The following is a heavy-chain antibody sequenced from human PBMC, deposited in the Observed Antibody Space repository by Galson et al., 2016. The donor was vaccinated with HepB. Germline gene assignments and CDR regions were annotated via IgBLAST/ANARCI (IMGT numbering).Heavy chain of an antibody. CDR1: GFTFSNYW. D-gene: IGHD5-12*01. Sequence: SLRLSCAASGFTFSNYWMHWVRQAPGKGLVWVSRITSDGSGASYADSVKGRFTISRDNLKNTLYLQMNSLRAEDTAVYYCTRGHSGYDPFDHWGQGTLVTVSS. CDR3: TRGHSGYDPFDH. V-gene: IGHV3-74*01. J-gene: IGHJ4*02. CDR2: ITSDGSGA.